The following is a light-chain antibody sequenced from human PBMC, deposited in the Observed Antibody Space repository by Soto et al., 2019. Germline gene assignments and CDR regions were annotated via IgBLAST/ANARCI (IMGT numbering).Light chain of an antibody. J-gene: IGLJ3*02. Sequence: NFMLTQPHSVSESPGKTVIISCTRSSGSIASNYVQWYQQRPGSSPTTVIYEDNQRPSGVPDRFSGSIDSSTNSASLTISGLEPEDEAKYCCHSYDATNQVFGGGTKLPVL. CDR2: EDN. V-gene: IGLV6-57*01. CDR3: HSYDATNQV. CDR1: SGSIASNY.